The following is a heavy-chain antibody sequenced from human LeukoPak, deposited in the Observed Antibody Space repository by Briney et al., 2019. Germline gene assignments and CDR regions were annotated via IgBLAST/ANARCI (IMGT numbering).Heavy chain of an antibody. Sequence: PSETLSLTCTISGGSISSYYWSWIRQPPGKGLEWIGYIYYSGSTNYNPSLKSRVTISVDTSKNQFSLKLSSVTAADTAVYYCAREAREDDAFDIWGQGTMVTVSS. V-gene: IGHV4-59*12. J-gene: IGHJ3*02. CDR2: IYYSGST. CDR3: AREAREDDAFDI. CDR1: GGSISSYY. D-gene: IGHD5-24*01.